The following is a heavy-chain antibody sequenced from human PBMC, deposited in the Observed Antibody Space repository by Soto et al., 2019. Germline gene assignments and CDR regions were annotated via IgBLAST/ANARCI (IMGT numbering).Heavy chain of an antibody. Sequence: ASVKVSCKASGYTFTNYAMHWVRQALGQRLEWMGWINAGNGNTKYSHKFQGRVTITTDTSASTAYMELSSLRSEDTAVYYCARVIVVVPAAMRVPFDYWGQGTLVTVSS. CDR3: ARVIVVVPAAMRVPFDY. D-gene: IGHD2-2*01. CDR2: INAGNGNT. CDR1: GYTFTNYA. V-gene: IGHV1-3*01. J-gene: IGHJ4*02.